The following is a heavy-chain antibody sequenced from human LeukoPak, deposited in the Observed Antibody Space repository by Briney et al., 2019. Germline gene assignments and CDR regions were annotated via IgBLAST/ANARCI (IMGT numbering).Heavy chain of an antibody. CDR3: AKDLCGGSCPSDY. CDR2: IYSGGST. D-gene: IGHD2-15*01. CDR1: GFTVSSNY. J-gene: IGHJ4*02. Sequence: PGGSLRLSCAASGFTVSSNYMSWVRQAPGKGLGWVSIIYSGGSTYYADSVEGRFTISRDNSKNTLYLQMNSLRAEDTAVYYCAKDLCGGSCPSDYWGQGTLVTVSS. V-gene: IGHV3-53*05.